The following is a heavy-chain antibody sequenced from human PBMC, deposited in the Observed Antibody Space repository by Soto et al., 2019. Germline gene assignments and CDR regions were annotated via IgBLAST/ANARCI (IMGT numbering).Heavy chain of an antibody. CDR3: ARGLLFPGNCYYYYYTLF. V-gene: IGHV4-34*01. CDR1: GGSLSGYF. D-gene: IGHD3-10*02. J-gene: IGHJ6*03. CDR2: INHSGST. Sequence: SGTLSLTCAVYGGSLSGYFWSWIRQPPGKGLEWIGEINHSGSTNYNPSLKSRVTISVDTSKNQFSLKLSSVTAADTAVYYCARGLLFPGNCYYYYYTLFWDKTPTVSVSS.